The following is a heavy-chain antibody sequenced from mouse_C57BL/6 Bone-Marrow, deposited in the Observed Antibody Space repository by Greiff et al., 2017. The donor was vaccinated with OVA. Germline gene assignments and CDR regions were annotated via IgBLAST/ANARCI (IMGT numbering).Heavy chain of an antibody. CDR1: GYAFSSYW. V-gene: IGHV1-80*01. CDR2: IYPGDGDT. D-gene: IGHD4-1*01. J-gene: IGHJ3*01. Sequence: QVQLKESGAELVKPGASVKISCKASGYAFSSYWMNWVKQRPGKGLEWIGQIYPGDGDTNYNGKFKGKATLTADKSSSTAYMQLSSLTSEDSAVYFCARSGETCWDGAYWGQGTLVTVSA. CDR3: ARSGETCWDGAY.